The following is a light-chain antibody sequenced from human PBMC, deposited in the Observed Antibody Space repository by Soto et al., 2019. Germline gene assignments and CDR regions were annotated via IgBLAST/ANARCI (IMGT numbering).Light chain of an antibody. CDR1: NIESKS. Sequence: SCELTQPPSVSVAPGKTASVACGGSNIESKSVHWYQKKSGQAPVLVMYYDSDRPSGIPERFSGSNSGNTATLTISRVEAGDEADYYCQVWDISSGHVVFGGGTKLTDL. V-gene: IGLV3-21*01. CDR2: YDS. J-gene: IGLJ3*02. CDR3: QVWDISSGHVV.